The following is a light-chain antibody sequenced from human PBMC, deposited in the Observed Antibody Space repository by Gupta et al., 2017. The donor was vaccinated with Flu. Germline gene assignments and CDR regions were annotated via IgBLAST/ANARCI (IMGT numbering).Light chain of an antibody. CDR1: SSNIGSNG. J-gene: IGLJ3*02. Sequence: SSNIGSNGVTWYQQHRGTAPKLIIYSSNLRSAGVPDRLSGAKSGASASLAISGLQSEDEADYYCAAWDDSLNNWVFAGGTKLTVL. CDR2: SSN. CDR3: AAWDDSLNNWV. V-gene: IGLV1-44*01.